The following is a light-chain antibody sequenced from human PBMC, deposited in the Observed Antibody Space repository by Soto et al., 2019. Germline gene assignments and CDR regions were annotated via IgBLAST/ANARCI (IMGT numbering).Light chain of an antibody. J-gene: IGLJ1*01. CDR2: EGS. CDR3: CSYEGSSTYYV. Sequence: QSALTQPGSVSGSPGESITISCAGTSSDVGSYNLVPWYQQHPGKAPKLMIYEGSKRPSGVSNRFSGSKSGNTASLTISGLQAEDEADYYCCSYEGSSTYYVFGTGKKVTV. CDR1: SSDVGSYNL. V-gene: IGLV2-23*01.